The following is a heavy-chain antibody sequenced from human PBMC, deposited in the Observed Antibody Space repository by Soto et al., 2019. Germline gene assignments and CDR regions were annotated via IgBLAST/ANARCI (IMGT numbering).Heavy chain of an antibody. CDR3: ASRWCSGGSCYSDAFDI. CDR1: GYTFTSYY. V-gene: IGHV1-46*03. D-gene: IGHD2-15*01. J-gene: IGHJ3*02. Sequence: ASVNVSCKASGYTFTSYYMHWVRQAPGQGLEWMGIINPSGGSTSYAQKFQGRVTMTRDTSTSTVYMELSSLRSEDTAVYYCASRWCSGGSCYSDAFDIWGQGTMVTVSS. CDR2: INPSGGST.